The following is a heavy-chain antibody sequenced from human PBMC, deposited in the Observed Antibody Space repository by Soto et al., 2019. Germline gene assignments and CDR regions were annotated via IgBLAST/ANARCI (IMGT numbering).Heavy chain of an antibody. V-gene: IGHV4-31*03. CDR1: GGSISSGGYY. J-gene: IGHJ3*02. Sequence: TLTLTFTVSGGSISSGGYYWSWIRQHPGKGLEWIGYIYYSGSTYYNPSLKSRVTISVDTSKNQFSLKLSSVTAADTAVYYCAREGRRDGYNSAFDIWGQGTMVTVSS. CDR3: AREGRRDGYNSAFDI. D-gene: IGHD5-12*01. CDR2: IYYSGST.